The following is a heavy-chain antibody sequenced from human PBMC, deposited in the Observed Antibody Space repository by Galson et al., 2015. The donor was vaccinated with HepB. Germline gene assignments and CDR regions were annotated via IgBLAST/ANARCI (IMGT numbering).Heavy chain of an antibody. D-gene: IGHD3-10*01. CDR1: GGSISSSSYY. CDR3: ARQGITMVRGVTLKGYWFDP. V-gene: IGHV4-39*01. Sequence: QVQLQESGPGLVKPSETLSLTCTVSGGSISSSSYYWGWIRQPPGKGLEWIGSIYYSGSTYYNPSLKSRVTISVDTSKNQFSQKLSSVTAADTAVYYCARQGITMVRGVTLKGYWFDPWGQGTLVTVSS. J-gene: IGHJ5*02. CDR2: IYYSGST.